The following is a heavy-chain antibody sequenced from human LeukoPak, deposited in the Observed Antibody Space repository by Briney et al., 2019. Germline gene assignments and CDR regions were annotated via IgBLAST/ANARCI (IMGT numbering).Heavy chain of an antibody. CDR1: GFTFSSHA. CDR2: ISYDGSNK. Sequence: GGSLRLSCAASGFTFSSHAMSWVRQAPGKGLEWVAVISYDGSNKYYADSVKGRFTISRDISKNTLYLQMNSLRAEGTAVYYCARDALRGQMATFDYWGQGTLVTVSS. CDR3: ARDALRGQMATFDY. D-gene: IGHD5-24*01. J-gene: IGHJ4*02. V-gene: IGHV3-30*04.